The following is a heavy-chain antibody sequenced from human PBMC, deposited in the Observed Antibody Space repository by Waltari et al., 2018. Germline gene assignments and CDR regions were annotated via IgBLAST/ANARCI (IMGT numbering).Heavy chain of an antibody. Sequence: QVQLQESGPGLVKPSETLSLTCTVSGGSISSYYWSWIRQPAGKGLEWIGRIYTSGSTNYNPSLKSRVTMSVDTSKNQFSLKLSSVTAADTAVYYCAREISYYYDSSGYYSSYAFDIWGQGTMVTVSS. CDR1: GGSISSYY. J-gene: IGHJ3*02. CDR3: AREISYYYDSSGYYSSYAFDI. V-gene: IGHV4-4*07. CDR2: IYTSGST. D-gene: IGHD3-22*01.